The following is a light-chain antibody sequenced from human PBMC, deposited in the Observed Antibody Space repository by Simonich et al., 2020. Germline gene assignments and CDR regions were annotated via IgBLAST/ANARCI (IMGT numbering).Light chain of an antibody. CDR2: EAS. Sequence: AIQLTQSPSSLSASVGDRVTNTGRASQVISSALAWYQQKPGKTPKLLIYEASSLESWVPSRFSGSGSGTDFTLTISSLQPEDFATYYCQQFNSYPLTFGGGTKVEIK. CDR3: QQFNSYPLT. V-gene: IGKV1-13*02. J-gene: IGKJ4*01. CDR1: QVISSA.